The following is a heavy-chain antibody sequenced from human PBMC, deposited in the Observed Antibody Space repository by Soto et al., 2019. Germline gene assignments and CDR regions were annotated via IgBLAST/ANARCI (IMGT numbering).Heavy chain of an antibody. CDR2: ISYDGSNK. CDR1: GVTFSSYA. V-gene: IGHV3-30-3*01. D-gene: IGHD5-12*01. Sequence: PGGSLRLSCAASGVTFSSYAMHWVRQAPGKGLEWVAVISYDGSNKYYADSVKGRFTISRDNAKNSLYLQMNSLSAEDTALYYCARVPPGGYSGYDSAFDIWGKGTMVTVSS. J-gene: IGHJ3*02. CDR3: ARVPPGGYSGYDSAFDI.